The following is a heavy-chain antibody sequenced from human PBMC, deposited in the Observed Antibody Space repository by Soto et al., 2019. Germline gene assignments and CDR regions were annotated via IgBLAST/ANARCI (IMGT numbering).Heavy chain of an antibody. CDR2: INAGKGNT. V-gene: IGHV1-3*01. Sequence: ASVKVSCKASGYTFTNYGMHWVRQAPGQRLEWMGWINAGKGNTKYSQKFQGRVTITRDTSASTAYMELSSLRSEDTAVYYCARGGSLYWYFDLWGRGTLGTVSS. CDR1: GYTFTNYG. CDR3: ARGGSLYWYFDL. D-gene: IGHD1-26*01. J-gene: IGHJ2*01.